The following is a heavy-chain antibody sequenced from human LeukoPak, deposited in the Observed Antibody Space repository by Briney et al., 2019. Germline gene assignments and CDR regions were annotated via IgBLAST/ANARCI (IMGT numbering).Heavy chain of an antibody. J-gene: IGHJ6*03. CDR1: GASVSSSY. CDR3: ARDSPRDNIIYYYYMDV. V-gene: IGHV4-4*07. CDR2: IYPTGAT. D-gene: IGHD5-24*01. Sequence: SETLSLTCTVSGASVSSSYWSWIRQPAGKGLEWIGRIYPTGATNYNPSLRSRVTISVDKSNNQFSLKLNSVTAADTAIHYCARDSPRDNIIYYYYMDVWGKGTTVTVSS.